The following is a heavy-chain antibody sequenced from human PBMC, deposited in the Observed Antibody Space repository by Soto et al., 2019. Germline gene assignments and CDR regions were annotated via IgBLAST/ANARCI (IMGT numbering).Heavy chain of an antibody. J-gene: IGHJ1*01. CDR1: GFSLSTSGGG. CDR3: AHRRRETRIQLWEG. V-gene: IGHV2-5*01. D-gene: IGHD5-18*01. Sequence: QITLKESGPTLVKPTQTLTLTCTFSGFSLSTSGGGVGWIRQPPGKALEWLALIYWNDDKRYSPSLKSRLTITKDTAKNQVVLTMTNMAPVDTATYYCAHRRRETRIQLWEGWGPGTLVTVSS. CDR2: IYWNDDK.